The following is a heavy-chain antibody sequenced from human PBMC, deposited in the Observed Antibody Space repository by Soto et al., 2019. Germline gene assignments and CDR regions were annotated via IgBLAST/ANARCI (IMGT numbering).Heavy chain of an antibody. CDR2: INPNSGGT. CDR1: VYAYTGYY. V-gene: IGHV1-2*04. Sequence: GASVKATRKASVYAYTGYYMHCVRQANGQGLEWMGWINPNSGGTNYAQKFQGWVTMTRDTSISTAYMELSSLRSEDTAVYYCARDVGQVVVPAAIGLGAFHIWGQGTMVTVSS. D-gene: IGHD2-2*01. CDR3: ARDVGQVVVPAAIGLGAFHI. J-gene: IGHJ3*02.